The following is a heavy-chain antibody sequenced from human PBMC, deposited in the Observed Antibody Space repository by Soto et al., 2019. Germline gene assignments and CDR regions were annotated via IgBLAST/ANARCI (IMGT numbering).Heavy chain of an antibody. J-gene: IGHJ4*02. CDR2: INANNGNA. CDR1: GYTFTTFD. V-gene: IGHV1-3*01. CDR3: VVSRGWWAFHH. Sequence: QVLLVQSGAEVKKPGASVQISCKASGYTFTTFDIHWVRQAPGQRLEWMGYINANNGNAKYSQRFQDRATFTRDTSATTGYMDLSSLISEDTALYYCVVSRGWWAFHHWGQGTLVTVSS. D-gene: IGHD6-13*01.